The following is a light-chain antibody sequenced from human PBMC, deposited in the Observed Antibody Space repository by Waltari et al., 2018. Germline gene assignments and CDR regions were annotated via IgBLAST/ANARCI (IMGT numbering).Light chain of an antibody. CDR1: QSVSSN. J-gene: IGKJ4*01. Sequence: EIVMTQSPATLAVSPGERATLSCRTSQSVSSNVAWYQQKPGQAPRLLFYGASTRATGIPARFSVSGSETEFTLTLSRLRSEDFAVYYCQPYNNWPDTFGGGTTVEIK. CDR3: QPYNNWPDT. CDR2: GAS. V-gene: IGKV3-15*01.